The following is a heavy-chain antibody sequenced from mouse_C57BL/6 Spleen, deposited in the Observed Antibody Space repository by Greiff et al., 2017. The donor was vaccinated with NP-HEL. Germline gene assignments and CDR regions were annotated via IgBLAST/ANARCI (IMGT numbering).Heavy chain of an antibody. V-gene: IGHV1-55*01. Sequence: VQLQQPGAELVKPGASVKMSCKASGYTFTSYWITWVKQRPGQGLEWIGDIYPGSGSTNYNEKFKSKATLTVDTSSSTAYMQLSSLTSEDSAVYYCARKGVYYDYRSSMDYWGQGTSVTVSS. D-gene: IGHD2-4*01. CDR1: GYTFTSYW. J-gene: IGHJ4*01. CDR3: ARKGVYYDYRSSMDY. CDR2: IYPGSGST.